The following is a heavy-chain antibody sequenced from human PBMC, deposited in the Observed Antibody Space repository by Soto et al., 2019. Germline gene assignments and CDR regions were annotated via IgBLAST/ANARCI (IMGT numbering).Heavy chain of an antibody. D-gene: IGHD2-15*01. CDR2: VYHNGGP. CDR3: VRHGGRLFDY. V-gene: IGHV4-4*02. CDR1: DGFISSSNY. Sequence: QVQLQESGPGLVKPSGTLSLTCAVSDGFISSSNYWSWVRPPPGKGLEWIGQVYHNGGPSYNPSLRSRVTMSIDKSKNQFSLNLSAVTAADTAVYFCVRHGGRLFDYWGPGHLVTVSS. J-gene: IGHJ4*02.